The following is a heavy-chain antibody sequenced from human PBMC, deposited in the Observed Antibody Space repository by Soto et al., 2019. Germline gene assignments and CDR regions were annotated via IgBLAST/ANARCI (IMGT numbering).Heavy chain of an antibody. CDR2: IYYSGST. Sequence: SETLSLTCTVSDGSISSYYLSWIRQPPGKGLEWIGYIYYSGSTNYNPSLKSRVTISVDTSKNQFSLKLSSVTAADTAVYYCARDIMGTNYYYYGMDVWGQGTTVTVSS. V-gene: IGHV4-59*01. CDR1: DGSISSYY. D-gene: IGHD2-8*01. J-gene: IGHJ6*02. CDR3: ARDIMGTNYYYYGMDV.